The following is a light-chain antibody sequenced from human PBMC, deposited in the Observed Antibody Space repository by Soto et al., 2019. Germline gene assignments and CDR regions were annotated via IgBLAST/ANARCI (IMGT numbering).Light chain of an antibody. CDR3: QQYNSYWT. V-gene: IGKV1-5*01. Sequence: MTQSPATLSVSPGETATVSCRASQSISIGLAWYRQKPGKAPKLLIYDASSLESGVPSRFSGSGSGTEFTLTISSLQPDDFATYYCQQYNSYWTFGQGTKVDI. CDR2: DAS. CDR1: QSISIG. J-gene: IGKJ1*01.